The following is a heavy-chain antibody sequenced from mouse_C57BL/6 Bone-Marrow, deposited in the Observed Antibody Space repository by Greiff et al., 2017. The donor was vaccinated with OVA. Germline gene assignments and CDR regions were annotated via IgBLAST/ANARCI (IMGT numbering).Heavy chain of an antibody. CDR2: ILPGSGST. V-gene: IGHV1-9*01. CDR1: GYTFTGYW. D-gene: IGHD1-1*01. Sequence: LMEPGASVKLSCKATGYTFTGYWIEWVKQRPGHGLEWMGEILPGSGSTNYNEKFKGKATFTADTSSNTAYMQLSSLTTEDSAIYYCARIYYYGSKDYYAMDYWGQGTSVTVSS. CDR3: ARIYYYGSKDYYAMDY. J-gene: IGHJ4*01.